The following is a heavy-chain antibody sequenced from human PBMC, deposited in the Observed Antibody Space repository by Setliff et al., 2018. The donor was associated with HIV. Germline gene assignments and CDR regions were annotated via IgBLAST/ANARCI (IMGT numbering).Heavy chain of an antibody. D-gene: IGHD3-22*01. CDR3: AKERNPYDYDSSGYSWFDP. J-gene: IGHJ5*02. CDR1: GFTFSSYA. Sequence: GSLRLSCAASGFTFSSYALHWVRQAPGKGLGWVAVISNDGSNKYYADSVKGRFTISRDNSKNTVYLQMNSLRAEDTAVYYCAKERNPYDYDSSGYSWFDPWGQGTLVTVSS. V-gene: IGHV3-30*04. CDR2: ISNDGSNK.